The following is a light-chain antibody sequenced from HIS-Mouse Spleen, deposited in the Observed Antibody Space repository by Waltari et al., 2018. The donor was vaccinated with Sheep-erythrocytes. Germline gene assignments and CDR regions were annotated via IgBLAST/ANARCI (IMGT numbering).Light chain of an antibody. J-gene: IGLJ2*01. Sequence: QSALTQPPSASGSPGQSVTISCTGTSSDVGGYNYVSWYQQHPGKAPKLMMYEVSKRPSGVPDRFSGSGSGTDFTLTISSLQAEDVAVYYCQQYYSTLTFGGGTK. CDR3: QQYYSTLT. V-gene: IGLV2-8*01. CDR1: SSDVGGYNY. CDR2: EVS.